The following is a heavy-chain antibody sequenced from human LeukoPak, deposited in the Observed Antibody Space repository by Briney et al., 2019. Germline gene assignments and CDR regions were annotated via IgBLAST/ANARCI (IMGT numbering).Heavy chain of an antibody. V-gene: IGHV4-59*01. D-gene: IGHD6-13*01. CDR3: ARSITSSWYGDFQH. Sequence: SETLSLTCTVSGGSITSDSWSWIRQPPGKGLEWIGYIYYSGSTNYNPSLKSRVTISVDTSKNQFSLKLSSVTAADTAVYYCARSITSSWYGDFQHWGQGTLVTVSS. J-gene: IGHJ1*01. CDR1: GGSITSDS. CDR2: IYYSGST.